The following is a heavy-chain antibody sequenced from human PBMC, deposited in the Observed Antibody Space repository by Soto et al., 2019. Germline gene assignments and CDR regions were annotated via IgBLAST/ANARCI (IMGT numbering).Heavy chain of an antibody. Sequence: QVQLVESGGGVVQPGRSLRLSCAASGFTFSSYGMHWVRQAPGKGLEWVAVIWYDGSNKYYADSVKGRFTISRDNSKNTLYLQMHSLRAEDRAVYYCARGGVVAGFDYWGQGTLVTVSS. D-gene: IGHD2-15*01. J-gene: IGHJ4*02. CDR1: GFTFSSYG. CDR2: IWYDGSNK. CDR3: ARGGVVAGFDY. V-gene: IGHV3-33*01.